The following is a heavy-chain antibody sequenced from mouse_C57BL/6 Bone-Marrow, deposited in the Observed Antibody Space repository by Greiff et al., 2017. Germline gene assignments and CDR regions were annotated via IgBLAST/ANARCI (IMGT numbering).Heavy chain of an antibody. V-gene: IGHV5-9*01. CDR2: ISGGGGNT. CDR1: GFTFSSYT. CDR3: SRQVTTVLATKYFDV. Sequence: EVMLVESGGGLVKPGGSLKLSCAASGFTFSSYTMSWVRQTPEKRLQWVAAISGGGGNTYYPDSVKGRFTISRDNDKNILYRQMSSLRSEDTALYYCSRQVTTVLATKYFDVGGTGTTVTDSA. D-gene: IGHD1-1*01. J-gene: IGHJ1*03.